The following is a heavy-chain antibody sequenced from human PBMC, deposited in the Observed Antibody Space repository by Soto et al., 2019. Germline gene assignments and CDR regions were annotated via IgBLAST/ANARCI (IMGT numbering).Heavy chain of an antibody. V-gene: IGHV4-39*01. CDR2: IYYSGST. D-gene: IGHD3-3*01. J-gene: IGHJ6*02. Sequence: SETLSLTCTVSGGSISSSSYYWGWMRQPPGTGLEWTGSIYYSGSTYYNPSLKSRVTISVDTSKNQFSLKLSSVTAADTAVYYCASPFNYDFWSGYSSYGMDVWGQGTTVTVSS. CDR1: GGSISSSSYY. CDR3: ASPFNYDFWSGYSSYGMDV.